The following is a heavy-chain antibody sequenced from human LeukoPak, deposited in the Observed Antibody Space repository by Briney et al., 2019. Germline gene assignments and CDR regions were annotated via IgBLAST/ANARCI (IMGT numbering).Heavy chain of an antibody. CDR2: FDPEDGET. J-gene: IGHJ4*02. CDR1: GYTLTELS. CDR3: ATASYGSGSYRFDY. D-gene: IGHD3-10*01. Sequence: ASVKVSCKVSGYTLTELSTHWVRQAPGKGLEWMGGFDPEDGETIYAQKFQGRVTMTEDTSTDTAYMELSSLRSEDTAVYYCATASYGSGSYRFDYWGQGTLVTVSS. V-gene: IGHV1-24*01.